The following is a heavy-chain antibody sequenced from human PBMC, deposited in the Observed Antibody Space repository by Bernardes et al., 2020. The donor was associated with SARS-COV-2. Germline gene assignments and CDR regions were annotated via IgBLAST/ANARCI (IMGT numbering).Heavy chain of an antibody. D-gene: IGHD6-19*01. Sequence: GGSLRLSCAASGFTFGSYAMSWVRQAPGKGLEWVSTVSGSGGDTNYADSVKGRFTISRDNSQKTLYLQMNSLRAEDTAVYYCAKKIAGAATKGLDYWGQGTLVTVSS. V-gene: IGHV3-23*01. CDR1: GFTFGSYA. CDR3: AKKIAGAATKGLDY. CDR2: VSGSGGDT. J-gene: IGHJ4*02.